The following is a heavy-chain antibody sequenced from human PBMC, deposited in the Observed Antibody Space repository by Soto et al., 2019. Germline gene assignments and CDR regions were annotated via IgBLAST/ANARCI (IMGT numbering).Heavy chain of an antibody. D-gene: IGHD3-10*01. CDR3: ARGNALDV. CDR1: GDSVSSDITS. Sequence: QGQLQQSGPGRVKPSQTLSLTCAISGDSVSSDITSWNWIRQSPSRGLEWLGRTYYRSKWFHDYAAAVKSRITINPDTSKNQCSLELNSMTPEDTAVYYCARGNALDVWGQGTVVTVSS. CDR2: TYYRSKWFH. V-gene: IGHV6-1*01. J-gene: IGHJ3*01.